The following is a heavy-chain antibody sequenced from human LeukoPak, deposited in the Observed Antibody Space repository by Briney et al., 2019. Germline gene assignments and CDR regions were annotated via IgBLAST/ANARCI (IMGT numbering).Heavy chain of an antibody. J-gene: IGHJ4*02. D-gene: IGHD5-18*01. CDR2: IYYSVST. Sequence: SETLSLTCTVSGDSISSSSDYCGWIRQSPGKGLEWIGTIYYSVSTYYNPALKSRVTISIDTSKNQFSLKLSSVTAADTAVYYCASIDQVETTMGGYYFDYWGQGTLVTVSS. CDR1: GDSISSSSDY. CDR3: ASIDQVETTMGGYYFDY. V-gene: IGHV4-39*07.